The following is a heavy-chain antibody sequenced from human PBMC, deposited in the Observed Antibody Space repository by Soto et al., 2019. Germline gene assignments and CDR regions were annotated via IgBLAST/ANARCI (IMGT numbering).Heavy chain of an antibody. D-gene: IGHD3-3*01. V-gene: IGHV4-4*02. Sequence: QVQLLESGPGLLKPSGTLSLTCAVSGDSISSGNWWSWVRQPPRKGLEWIGEIYHSGGTNYNPSLRNRVIISIDKSKNEFSLKLSSLTVTDTAVYYCARSQVRAIYPFDYWGQGTLVTVSS. CDR1: GDSISSGNW. J-gene: IGHJ4*02. CDR3: ARSQVRAIYPFDY. CDR2: IYHSGGT.